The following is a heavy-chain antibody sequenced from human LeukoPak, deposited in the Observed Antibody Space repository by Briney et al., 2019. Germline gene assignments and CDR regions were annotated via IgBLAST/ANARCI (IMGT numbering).Heavy chain of an antibody. Sequence: GGSLRLSCEASGFTFSSYAMSWVRQAPGKALEWVSGISDSGVSTYYSGSVKGRFTISRDNSKNTLYLQMNSLRAEDTAVYYCAKMPVSYSSGWSVFDYWGQGNLVTVSS. V-gene: IGHV3-23*01. CDR2: ISDSGVST. CDR1: GFTFSSYA. D-gene: IGHD6-19*01. CDR3: AKMPVSYSSGWSVFDY. J-gene: IGHJ4*02.